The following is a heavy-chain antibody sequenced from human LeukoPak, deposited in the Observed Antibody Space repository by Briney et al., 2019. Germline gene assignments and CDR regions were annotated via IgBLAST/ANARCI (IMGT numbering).Heavy chain of an antibody. CDR3: ARVLGFSYGSDY. D-gene: IGHD5-18*01. CDR1: GFTFSSYE. J-gene: IGHJ4*02. CDR2: ISSSGSTM. V-gene: IGHV3-48*03. Sequence: GGSLRLSCAASGFTFSSYEMNWVRQAPGKGLAWISYISSSGSTMYYADSVKGRFTISRDNAKNSLYLQMNSLRAEDTAVYYCARVLGFSYGSDYWGQGTLVTVSS.